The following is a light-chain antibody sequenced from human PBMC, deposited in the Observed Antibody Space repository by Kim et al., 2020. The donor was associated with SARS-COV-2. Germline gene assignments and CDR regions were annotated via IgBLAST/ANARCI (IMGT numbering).Light chain of an antibody. CDR2: GNS. CDR1: SSNIGAGYD. CDR3: QSYDSSLSGVV. Sequence: QSVLTQPHTVSGAPGQRVTISCTVSSSNIGAGYDVHWYQQLPGTAPKLLIYGNSNRPSGVPDRFSGSKSGTSASLAITGLQAEDEADYYCQSYDSSLSGVVFGGGTQLTVL. J-gene: IGLJ2*01. V-gene: IGLV1-40*01.